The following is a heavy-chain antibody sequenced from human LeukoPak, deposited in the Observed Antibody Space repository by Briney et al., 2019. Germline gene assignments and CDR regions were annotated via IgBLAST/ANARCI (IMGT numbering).Heavy chain of an antibody. CDR2: IYYSGST. CDR1: GGSISSYY. V-gene: IGHV4-59*12. CDR3: ARDQNKYDSSGYYYYQYGMDV. Sequence: SETLSLTCTVSGGSISSYYWSWIRQPPGKGLEWIGYIYYSGSTHYNPSLKSRVSISVDTAKNQFSLNLSSVTAADTAVHYCARDQNKYDSSGYYYYQYGMDVWGQGTTVTVSS. D-gene: IGHD3-22*01. J-gene: IGHJ6*02.